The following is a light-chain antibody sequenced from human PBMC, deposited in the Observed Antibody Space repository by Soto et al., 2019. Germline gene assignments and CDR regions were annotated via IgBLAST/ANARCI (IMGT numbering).Light chain of an antibody. J-gene: IGKJ3*01. CDR1: QSVDTY. CDR2: DAS. Sequence: EVVLTQSPATLSLSPGERATLSCRASQSVDTYLAWYQQKPGQPPRLLIYDASNRATGIPAGFSGSGSGTDFTLTITTLEPEDFAVYYCQQRSNWPPWTFGPGTKV. V-gene: IGKV3-11*01. CDR3: QQRSNWPPWT.